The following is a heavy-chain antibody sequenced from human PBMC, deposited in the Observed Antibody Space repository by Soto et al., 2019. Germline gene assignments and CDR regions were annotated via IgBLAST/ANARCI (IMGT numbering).Heavy chain of an antibody. D-gene: IGHD2-15*01. CDR1: GFTFSDYY. V-gene: IGHV3-11*01. Sequence: LRLSCAASGFTFSDYYMSWVRQAPEKGLEWLSYISSSGSTRNYADSVKGRFTISRDNAKNSLYLQMNSLGVEDTAVYYCAREDCSGVRCPQPRFSYSGMDVWGQGTTVTVSS. CDR3: AREDCSGVRCPQPRFSYSGMDV. J-gene: IGHJ6*02. CDR2: ISSSGSTR.